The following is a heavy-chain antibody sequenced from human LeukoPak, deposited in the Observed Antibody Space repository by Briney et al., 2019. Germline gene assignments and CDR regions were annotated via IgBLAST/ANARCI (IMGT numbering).Heavy chain of an antibody. CDR3: ARDTVSVLYYFDY. V-gene: IGHV1-2*02. D-gene: IGHD2-8*02. J-gene: IGHJ4*02. CDR1: GYTFTGYY. Sequence: GASVKVSCKASGYTFTGYYMHWVRQAPGQGLEWMGWINPNSGGTNYAQKFQGRVTMTRVTSISTAYMELSRLRSDDTAVYYCARDTVSVLYYFDYWGQGTLVTVSS. CDR2: INPNSGGT.